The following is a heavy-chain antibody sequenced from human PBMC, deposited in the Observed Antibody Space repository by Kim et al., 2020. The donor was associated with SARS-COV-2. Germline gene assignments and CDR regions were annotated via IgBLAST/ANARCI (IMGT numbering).Heavy chain of an antibody. Sequence: GGSLRLSCAASGFTFSGSAMHWVRQASGKGLEWVGRIKSKADHYATAYAASVRGRVTISRDDSKNTAYLHMNSLKTEDTAMYFCTRLGSSIYKFDYWGQGTLVTVSS. J-gene: IGHJ4*02. CDR3: TRLGSSIYKFDY. D-gene: IGHD6-13*01. V-gene: IGHV3-73*01. CDR2: IKSKADHYAT. CDR1: GFTFSGSA.